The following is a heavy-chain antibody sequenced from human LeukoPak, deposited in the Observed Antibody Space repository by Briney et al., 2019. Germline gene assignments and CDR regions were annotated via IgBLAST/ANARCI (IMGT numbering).Heavy chain of an antibody. Sequence: ASVKVSCKASGYTFTSYDINWVRQATGQGLEWMGWMNPNSGNTGYAQKFQGRVTMTRNTSISTAYMELSSLRSEDTAAYYCPRARWFRELLRDPNWFDPWGQGTLVTVSS. CDR2: MNPNSGNT. J-gene: IGHJ5*02. V-gene: IGHV1-8*01. CDR3: PRARWFRELLRDPNWFDP. D-gene: IGHD3-10*01. CDR1: GYTFTSYD.